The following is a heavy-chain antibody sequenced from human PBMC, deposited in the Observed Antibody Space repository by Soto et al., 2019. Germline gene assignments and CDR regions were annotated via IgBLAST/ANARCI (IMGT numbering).Heavy chain of an antibody. CDR1: GGSISSGDYY. J-gene: IGHJ4*02. CDR3: ASRKSSPYFDC. Sequence: SETLSLTCTVSGGSISSGDYYWSWIRQPPGKGLECIGYIYYSGSTYYNPSLKSRVTISVDTSKNQFSLKLSSVTAADTAVYYCASRKSSPYFDCWGQGTLVTVSS. CDR2: IYYSGST. D-gene: IGHD3-10*01. V-gene: IGHV4-30-4*01.